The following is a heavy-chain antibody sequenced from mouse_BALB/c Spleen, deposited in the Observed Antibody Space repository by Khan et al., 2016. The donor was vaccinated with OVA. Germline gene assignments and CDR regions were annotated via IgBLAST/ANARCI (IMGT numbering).Heavy chain of an antibody. J-gene: IGHJ1*01. D-gene: IGHD1-1*01. V-gene: IGHV3-6*02. CDR2: ISYDGSN. Sequence: EVQLQESGPGLVKPSQSLSLTCSVTGYSITGGYSWSWIRQFPGNKLEWMGYISYDGSNNYNPSLKNRISITRDTSKNQFFLKLNSVTTEDTATYYCVRGGVVVPYWYFDVWGAGTTVTVSS. CDR3: VRGGVVVPYWYFDV. CDR1: GYSITGGYS.